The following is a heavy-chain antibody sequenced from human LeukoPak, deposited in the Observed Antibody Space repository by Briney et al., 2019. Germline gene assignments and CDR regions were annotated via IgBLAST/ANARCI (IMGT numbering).Heavy chain of an antibody. Sequence: PGGSLRLSCAASGFTFSSYAMHWVSQDPGKGLEWVAVISYDGSNKYYADSMKGRLTISRDNSKNTLYLQMNSLRGEDTAVYYCARGATDVTRWFDPWGQGTRVTVSS. J-gene: IGHJ5*02. V-gene: IGHV3-30*04. D-gene: IGHD1-1*01. CDR1: GFTFSSYA. CDR2: ISYDGSNK. CDR3: ARGATDVTRWFDP.